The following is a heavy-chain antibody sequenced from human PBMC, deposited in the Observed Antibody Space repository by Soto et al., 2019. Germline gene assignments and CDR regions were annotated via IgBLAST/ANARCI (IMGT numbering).Heavy chain of an antibody. CDR2: IKQDGSEK. CDR3: AREIYSSGWYDGMDV. CDR1: GFTFSSYW. D-gene: IGHD6-19*01. V-gene: IGHV3-7*05. J-gene: IGHJ6*04. Sequence: HPGGSLRLSCAASGFTFSSYWMSWVRQAPGKGLEWVANIKQDGSEKYYVDSVKGRFTISRDNAKNSLYLQMNSLRAEDTAVYYCAREIYSSGWYDGMDVWGKGTTVTVSS.